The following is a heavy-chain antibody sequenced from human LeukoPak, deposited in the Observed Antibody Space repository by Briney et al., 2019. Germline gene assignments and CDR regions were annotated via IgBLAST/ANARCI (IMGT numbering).Heavy chain of an antibody. CDR3: ARWYCYDFWSGYFSLGGDYYYYYMDV. CDR2: MRPNSGNT. V-gene: IGHV1-8*01. D-gene: IGHD3-3*01. Sequence: ASVKVSCKAPGYTFTSYDINWVRQATGQGLEWMGWMRPNSGNTGYAQKFQGRVTMTRNTSISTAYMELSSLRSEDTAVYYCARWYCYDFWSGYFSLGGDYYYYYMDVWGKGTTVTVSS. CDR1: GYTFTSYD. J-gene: IGHJ6*03.